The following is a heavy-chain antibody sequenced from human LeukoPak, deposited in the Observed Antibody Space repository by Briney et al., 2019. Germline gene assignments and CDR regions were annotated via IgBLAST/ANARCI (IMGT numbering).Heavy chain of an antibody. Sequence: SETLSLTCTVSGGSISSYYWSWIRQPPGKGLEWIGYTYYSGGTNYNPSLKSRVTISVDTSKNQFSLKLSSVTAADTAVYYCARQTDRYSSSWYVMSYFDYWGQGTLVTVSS. J-gene: IGHJ4*02. CDR2: TYYSGGT. CDR1: GGSISSYY. CDR3: ARQTDRYSSSWYVMSYFDY. V-gene: IGHV4-59*01. D-gene: IGHD6-13*01.